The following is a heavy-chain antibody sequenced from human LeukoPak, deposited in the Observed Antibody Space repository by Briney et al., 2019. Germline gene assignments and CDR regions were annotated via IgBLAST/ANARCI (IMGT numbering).Heavy chain of an antibody. V-gene: IGHV1-46*01. CDR2: INPSGSST. CDR3: AREDSSSWKRKFDY. CDR1: GYTFTSYY. D-gene: IGHD6-13*01. Sequence: ASVKVSCKASGYTFTSYYMHWVRQAPGQGLEWMGLINPSGSSTSYAQKFQGRLSLTRDMSTSTDYMELSSLRSEDTAVYYCAREDSSSWKRKFDYWGQGTLVTVSS. J-gene: IGHJ4*02.